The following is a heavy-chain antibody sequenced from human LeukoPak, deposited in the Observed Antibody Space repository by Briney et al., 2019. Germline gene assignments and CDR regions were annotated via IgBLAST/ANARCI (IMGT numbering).Heavy chain of an antibody. CDR2: ISSSGSYI. CDR1: GFTFSDYS. Sequence: GGSLRLSCAASGFTFSDYSIHWVRQAPGEGLEWVSSISSSGSYIYYADSVRGRFTFSRDNAKNSLYLQMNSLRAEDTALYYCAKVLRFGWYFDLWGRGTLVTVSS. J-gene: IGHJ2*01. CDR3: AKVLRFGWYFDL. D-gene: IGHD3-10*01. V-gene: IGHV3-21*04.